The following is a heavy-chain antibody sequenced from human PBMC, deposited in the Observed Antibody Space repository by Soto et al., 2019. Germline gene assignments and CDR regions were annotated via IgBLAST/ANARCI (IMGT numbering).Heavy chain of an antibody. V-gene: IGHV4-39*01. J-gene: IGHJ6*02. Sequence: TLSLTCTVHSYSINSTSFYWVLIRQPPGVGLEWIGSIYYSGSTYFNPSLKSRVTISVDTSKNQFSLKLSSVTAADTAVYYCARTRGASYGYSSPYYYYYGMDVWGQGTTVT. CDR3: ARTRGASYGYSSPYYYYYGMDV. D-gene: IGHD5-18*01. CDR2: IYYSGST. CDR1: SYSINSTSFY.